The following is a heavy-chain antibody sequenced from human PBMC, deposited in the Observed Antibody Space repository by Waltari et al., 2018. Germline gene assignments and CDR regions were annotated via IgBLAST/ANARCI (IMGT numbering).Heavy chain of an antibody. Sequence: QVQLVQSGAEVKKPGASVKVSCKASGYTFTSYDINWVRQATGQGLEWMGWKNPNRGNTGYAQKFQGRVTMTRNTSISTAYMELSSLRSEDTAVYYCASSQQLAWYYFDYWGQGTLVTVSS. V-gene: IGHV1-8*01. J-gene: IGHJ4*02. CDR2: KNPNRGNT. D-gene: IGHD6-13*01. CDR1: GYTFTSYD. CDR3: ASSQQLAWYYFDY.